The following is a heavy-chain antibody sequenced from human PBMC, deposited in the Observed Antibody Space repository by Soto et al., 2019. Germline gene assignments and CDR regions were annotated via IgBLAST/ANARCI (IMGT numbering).Heavy chain of an antibody. J-gene: IGHJ4*02. V-gene: IGHV3-66*01. CDR2: IYSGGGT. D-gene: IGHD1-1*01. Sequence: EVQLVESGGGLVQPGGSLRLSCAASGFTVSTNYMTWVRQAQGKGLEWVSVIYSGGGTYYPDSVKGRFTISRDNSKNTLYLQMNSLSAEDTAVDYCAKGGNEQNDYWGQGTLVTVSS. CDR1: GFTVSTNY. CDR3: AKGGNEQNDY.